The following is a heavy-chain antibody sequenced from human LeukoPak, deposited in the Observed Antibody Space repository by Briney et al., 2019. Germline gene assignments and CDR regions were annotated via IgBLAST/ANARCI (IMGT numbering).Heavy chain of an antibody. Sequence: GGSLRLSCAASGFTFSDYYMNWIRQAPGKGVEWVSYISNSGSSIYYADSVKGRFTISRDNAKNSLYLQMNSLRGEDMALYYCARSGSGSYFRPEWFDPWGQGTLVTVSS. CDR1: GFTFSDYY. CDR3: ARSGSGSYFRPEWFDP. CDR2: ISNSGSSI. D-gene: IGHD3-10*01. V-gene: IGHV3-11*01. J-gene: IGHJ5*02.